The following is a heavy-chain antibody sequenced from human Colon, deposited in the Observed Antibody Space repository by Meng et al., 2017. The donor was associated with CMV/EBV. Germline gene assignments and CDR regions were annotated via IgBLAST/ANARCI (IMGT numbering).Heavy chain of an antibody. CDR1: DYG. D-gene: IGHD2-15*01. V-gene: IGHV3-20*03. CDR3: VRAVGFCSRASCYSYHFDF. Sequence: DYGMGWVRQAPGRGLEWVSGVNWDGDVTSYADSVKGRFTISRDNANNSLFLQMNSLRAEDAALYYCVRAVGFCSRASCYSYHFDFWGQGALVTVSS. CDR2: VNWDGDVT. J-gene: IGHJ4*02.